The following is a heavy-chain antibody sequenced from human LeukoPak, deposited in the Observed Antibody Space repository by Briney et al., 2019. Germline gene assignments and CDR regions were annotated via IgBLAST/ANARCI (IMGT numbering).Heavy chain of an antibody. V-gene: IGHV1-69*13. Sequence: ASVKVSCKASGGTFSSYAISWVRQAPGQGLEWMGGIIPIFGTANYAQKFQGRVTITEDESTSTAYMELSSLRSEDTAVYYCARDLRGSSWTHLYYGMDVWGQGTTVTVSS. CDR3: ARDLRGSSWTHLYYGMDV. CDR1: GGTFSSYA. D-gene: IGHD6-13*01. CDR2: IIPIFGTA. J-gene: IGHJ6*02.